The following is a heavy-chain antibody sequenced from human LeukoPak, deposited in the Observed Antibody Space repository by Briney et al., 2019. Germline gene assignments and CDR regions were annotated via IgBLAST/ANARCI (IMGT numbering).Heavy chain of an antibody. CDR3: ARAGRDGYNFDY. CDR2: LNSDGSST. CDR1: GFTFTNYW. V-gene: IGHV3-74*01. J-gene: IGHJ4*02. Sequence: PGGSLRLSCAASGFTFTNYWMHWVRQAPGKGLVWVSRLNSDGSSTTYADSVKGRFTISRDNAKNTLYLQMNSLRAEDTAVYYCARAGRDGYNFDYWGQGTLVTVSS. D-gene: IGHD5-24*01.